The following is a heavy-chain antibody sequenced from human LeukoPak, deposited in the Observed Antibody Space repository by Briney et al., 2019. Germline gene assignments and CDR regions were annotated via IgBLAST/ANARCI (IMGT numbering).Heavy chain of an antibody. D-gene: IGHD3-9*01. CDR2: IQRGGST. V-gene: IGHV4-39*07. J-gene: IGHJ4*02. CDR1: GGSISSTNFY. Sequence: SETLSLTCTVPGGSISSTNFYWGWVRQSPGKGLEWIASIQRGGSTYYNPSLKSRVAISIDTSKSQFSLRLNSVTAADTAVYYCAGDKNLFWFYHWGQGTLVTVSS. CDR3: AGDKNLFWFYH.